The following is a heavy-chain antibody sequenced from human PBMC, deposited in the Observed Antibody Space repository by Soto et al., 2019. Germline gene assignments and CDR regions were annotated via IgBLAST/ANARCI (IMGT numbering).Heavy chain of an antibody. J-gene: IGHJ6*02. V-gene: IGHV3-30-3*01. Sequence: GGSLRLSCAASRFTFSYYAMHWIRQAPGKGLEWMAVILTDGSKQYYAESVKGRFTIPRDNSKSTLYLQMNSLRAEDTAVYYCVKGVDTFIFRGYDYHPDGMDVWGQGTSVTVS. CDR3: VKGVDTFIFRGYDYHPDGMDV. CDR2: ILTDGSKQ. CDR1: RFTFSYYA. D-gene: IGHD5-18*01.